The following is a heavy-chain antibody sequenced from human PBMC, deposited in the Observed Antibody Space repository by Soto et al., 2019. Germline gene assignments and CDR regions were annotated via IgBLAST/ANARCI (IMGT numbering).Heavy chain of an antibody. CDR3: ASRGSSSYYFDF. J-gene: IGHJ4*02. Sequence: QVQLVESGGGVVQTGRSLRLSCAASGFTFSRYGMHWVRQAPGKGLELVAVIWYDGSNKYYADSLKGRFTISRDNSKNTLYLQMNSLRAEDTAVYYCASRGSSSYYFDFWVQGPLVTVSS. D-gene: IGHD6-6*01. V-gene: IGHV3-33*01. CDR2: IWYDGSNK. CDR1: GFTFSRYG.